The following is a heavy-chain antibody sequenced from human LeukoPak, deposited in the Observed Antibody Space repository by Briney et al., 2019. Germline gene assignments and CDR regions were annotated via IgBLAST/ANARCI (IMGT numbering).Heavy chain of an antibody. V-gene: IGHV3-21*01. CDR3: ARTPHSGSYRVDY. CDR2: ISSSSSYM. J-gene: IGHJ4*02. CDR1: GFTFSSYS. Sequence: GGSLRLSCAASGFTFSSYSMNWVRQAPGKGLAWVSSISSSSSYMYYADSVKGRFTISRENPKNSLYLQMNSLRAEDTAVYYCARTPHSGSYRVDYWGQGTLVTVPS. D-gene: IGHD1-26*01.